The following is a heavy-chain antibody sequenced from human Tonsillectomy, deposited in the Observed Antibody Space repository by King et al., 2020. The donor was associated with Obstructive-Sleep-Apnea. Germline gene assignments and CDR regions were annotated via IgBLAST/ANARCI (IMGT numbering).Heavy chain of an antibody. CDR1: GGSISSSSYY. CDR2: IYYSGST. Sequence: QLQESGPGLVKPSETLSLTCTVSGGSISSSSYYWGWIRQPPGKGLEWIGSIYYSGSTYYNPSLKSRVTISVDTSKNQFSLKLSSVTAADTAVYYCARVSYDSSGYYGMDVWGQGTTVTVSS. D-gene: IGHD3-22*01. V-gene: IGHV4-39*07. CDR3: ARVSYDSSGYYGMDV. J-gene: IGHJ6*02.